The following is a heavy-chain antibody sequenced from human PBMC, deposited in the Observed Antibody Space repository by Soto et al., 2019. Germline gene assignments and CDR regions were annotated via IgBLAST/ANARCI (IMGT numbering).Heavy chain of an antibody. Sequence: QVQLQESGPGLVKPSQTLSLTCTVSCGSISSGGYYWNWIRQHPGKGLEWIGNIYYSGSTYYNPSLKIRVTISVATSKIQFSPKLSSVPASDTAVYYCAKERRWCTYYYISGSRRDAFDIWGQGTKVTVSA. CDR3: AKERRWCTYYYISGSRRDAFDI. CDR2: IYYSGST. CDR1: CGSISSGGYY. V-gene: IGHV4-31*03. J-gene: IGHJ3*02. D-gene: IGHD3-10*01.